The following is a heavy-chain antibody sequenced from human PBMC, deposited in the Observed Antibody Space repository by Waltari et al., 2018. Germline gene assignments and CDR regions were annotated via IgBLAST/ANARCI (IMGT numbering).Heavy chain of an antibody. Sequence: QVQLVESGGGVVQPGRSLRLSCAAFGFTFSSYGMHWVRQAPGKGLEWVAVIWYDGSNKYYADSVKGRFTISRDNSKNTLYLQMNSLRGEDTAVYYCAKKGHYYGSGSYSSYYMDVWGKGTTVTVSS. V-gene: IGHV3-30*18. J-gene: IGHJ6*03. CDR2: IWYDGSNK. CDR3: AKKGHYYGSGSYSSYYMDV. D-gene: IGHD3-10*01. CDR1: GFTFSSYG.